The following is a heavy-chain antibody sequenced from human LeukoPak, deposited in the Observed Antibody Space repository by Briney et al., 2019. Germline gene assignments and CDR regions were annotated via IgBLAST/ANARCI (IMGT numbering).Heavy chain of an antibody. CDR3: ARGRDYYGSGSYYKPSPLGY. V-gene: IGHV3-53*01. D-gene: IGHD3-10*01. CDR1: GFTVGSSY. Sequence: GGSLRLSCAASGFTVGSSYMSWVRQAPGKGLEWVSVLYSGGSTSYADSVKGRFTISRDNSKNTMYLQMNYLRVEDTDVYYCARGRDYYGSGSYYKPSPLGYWGQGTQVTVSS. CDR2: LYSGGST. J-gene: IGHJ4*02.